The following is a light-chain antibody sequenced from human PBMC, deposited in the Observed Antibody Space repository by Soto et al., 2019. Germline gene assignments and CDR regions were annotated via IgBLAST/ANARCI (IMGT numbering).Light chain of an antibody. CDR2: DVN. CDR1: RSNVGGYNY. CDR3: CSYAGSYSWV. Sequence: QSALTQPRSVSGSPGQSVTISCTGTRSNVGGYNYVSWYQQHPGKVPKLMIYDVNKRPSGVPDRFSGSKSGNTASLTISGLQADDEADYYCCSYAGSYSWVFGGGTKLTVL. J-gene: IGLJ2*01. V-gene: IGLV2-11*01.